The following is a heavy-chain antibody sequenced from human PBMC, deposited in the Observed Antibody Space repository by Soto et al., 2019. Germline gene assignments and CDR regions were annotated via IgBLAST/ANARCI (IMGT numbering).Heavy chain of an antibody. CDR1: GGTFSSYA. Sequence: QVQRVQSGAEGKKPGSSVKVSCKASGGTFSSYAISWVRQAPGQGLEWMGGIIPIFGTANYAQKFQGRVRITADKSTSTGSMELSSLRSEDTAVYYCARDVTMIVVGQNWFDPLGQGTLVTVFS. D-gene: IGHD3-22*01. CDR2: IIPIFGTA. J-gene: IGHJ5*02. V-gene: IGHV1-69*06. CDR3: ARDVTMIVVGQNWFDP.